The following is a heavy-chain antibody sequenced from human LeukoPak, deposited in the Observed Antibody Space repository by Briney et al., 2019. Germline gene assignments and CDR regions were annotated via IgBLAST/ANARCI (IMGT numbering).Heavy chain of an antibody. J-gene: IGHJ4*02. CDR2: IAVGGVNT. Sequence: GGSLRLSCAASGFTFSSYAMNWVRHAPGKRLELVSSIAVGGVNTYHADSVKGRLTIFRDNSKKTVSPQMHSLRTQDTAPYYCAKGELGYCRGTRCYAFDLWGQGTLVTVSS. CDR1: GFTFSSYA. CDR3: AKGELGYCRGTRCYAFDL. D-gene: IGHD2-2*01. V-gene: IGHV3-23*01.